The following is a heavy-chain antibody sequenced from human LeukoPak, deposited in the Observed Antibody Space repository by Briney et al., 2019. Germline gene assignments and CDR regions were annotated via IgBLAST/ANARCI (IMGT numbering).Heavy chain of an antibody. D-gene: IGHD5-24*01. V-gene: IGHV4-61*02. Sequence: SQTLSLTCTVSGGSISSGSYYWSWLRQPAGKGLEWIGRIYTRGSTHYNPSLKSRVTISVDTSKNQSSLKLSSVTAADTAVYYCARARRDGYNHPLDYWGQGTLVTVSS. J-gene: IGHJ4*02. CDR3: ARARRDGYNHPLDY. CDR2: IYTRGST. CDR1: GGSISSGSYY.